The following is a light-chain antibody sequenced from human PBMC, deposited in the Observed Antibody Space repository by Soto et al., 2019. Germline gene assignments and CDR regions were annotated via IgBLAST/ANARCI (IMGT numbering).Light chain of an antibody. CDR3: QEYNDWPLRT. CDR1: QSISGW. J-gene: IGKJ1*01. V-gene: IGKV1-5*01. Sequence: DIQRTQSPSTLSASVGDRVTITCRASQSISGWLAWYQQKPGKAPKLLIYDVSSLESGVPSRFSGSGSGAEFTLTISSLESDDFALYFCQEYNDWPLRTFGQGTKVDIK. CDR2: DVS.